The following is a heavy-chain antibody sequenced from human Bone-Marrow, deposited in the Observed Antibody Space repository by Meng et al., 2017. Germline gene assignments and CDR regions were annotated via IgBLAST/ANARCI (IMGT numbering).Heavy chain of an antibody. CDR1: GYSFTSYW. CDR2: IYPGDSDT. J-gene: IGHJ4*02. D-gene: IGHD4-17*01. Sequence: GESLKISCKGSGYSFTSYWIGWVRQMPGKGLEWMGIIYPGDSDTRYSPSFQGQVTISADKSISTAYLQWSSLKASDTAMYYCASQPQSSYGDYPLSFDYWGQGTLVTVSS. V-gene: IGHV5-51*01. CDR3: ASQPQSSYGDYPLSFDY.